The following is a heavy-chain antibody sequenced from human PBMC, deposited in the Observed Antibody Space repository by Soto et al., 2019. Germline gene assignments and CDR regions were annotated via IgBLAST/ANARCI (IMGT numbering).Heavy chain of an antibody. CDR1: GFTFSSYA. CDR3: EKALSGYEPQYYFDY. D-gene: IGHD5-12*01. Sequence: EVQLLESGGGLVQPGGSLRLSCAASGFTFSSYAMSWVRQAPGKGLEWVSAISGSGGSTYYADSVKGRFTISRDNSKNRLYLQMTTVRAEDTAVYYCEKALSGYEPQYYFDYWGQGTLVTVSS. V-gene: IGHV3-23*01. CDR2: ISGSGGST. J-gene: IGHJ4*02.